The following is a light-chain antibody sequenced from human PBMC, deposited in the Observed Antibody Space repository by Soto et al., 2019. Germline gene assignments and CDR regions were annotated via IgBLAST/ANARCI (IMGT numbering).Light chain of an antibody. V-gene: IGKV3-11*01. CDR1: QSVSSY. J-gene: IGKJ1*01. CDR2: DTS. Sequence: IVLTQSPATLSLSPGERATLSCRASQSVSSYLAWYQQKPGQAPRLLIYDTSTRATGIPHRFSGSGSGTDFTLTISRLEPEDFAVYYCQQYRTFGQGTKVDIK. CDR3: QQYRT.